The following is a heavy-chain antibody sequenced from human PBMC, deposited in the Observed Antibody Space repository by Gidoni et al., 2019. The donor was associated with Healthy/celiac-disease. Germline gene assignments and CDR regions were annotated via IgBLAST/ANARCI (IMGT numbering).Heavy chain of an antibody. J-gene: IGHJ4*02. Sequence: QVQLVESGGGVVQPGRSLRLPCAASGLTFSSYGMHWVRQAPGKGLEWVAVISYDGSNKYYADSVKGRFTISRDNSKNTLYLQMNSLRAEDTAVYYCAKDDNYYDSSGYLLDYWGQGTLVTVSS. CDR1: GLTFSSYG. V-gene: IGHV3-30*18. CDR2: ISYDGSNK. D-gene: IGHD3-22*01. CDR3: AKDDNYYDSSGYLLDY.